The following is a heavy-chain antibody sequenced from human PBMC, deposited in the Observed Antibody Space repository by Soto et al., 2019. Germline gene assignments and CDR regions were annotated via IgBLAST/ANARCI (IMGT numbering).Heavy chain of an antibody. J-gene: IGHJ6*02. CDR2: IYYSGST. Sequence: PSETLSLTCTVSGGSISSGGYYWSWIRQHPGKGLEWIGYIYYSGSTYYNPSLKSRVTISVDTSKNQFSLELSSVTAADTAVYYCARDRDTAGYYGMDVWGQGTTVTVS. CDR1: GGSISSGGYY. V-gene: IGHV4-31*03. CDR3: ARDRDTAGYYGMDV. D-gene: IGHD5-18*01.